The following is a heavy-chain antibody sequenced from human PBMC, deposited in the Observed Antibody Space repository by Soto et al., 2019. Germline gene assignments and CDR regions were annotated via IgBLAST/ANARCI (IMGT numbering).Heavy chain of an antibody. J-gene: IGHJ3*02. CDR3: AHRLTSPYYYKGSDYPHVVDI. CDR1: GFSLSTIGVG. Sequence: QITLKESGPTLVKPAQTLTLTCTVSGFSLSTIGVGVGWIRQPPGKTLEWLALIYWDDDKRYSPSLKSRLTITKATSENPVVLRMTNMYPVDTATYYCAHRLTSPYYYKGSDYPHVVDIWGQGTMVNVSS. V-gene: IGHV2-5*02. CDR2: IYWDDDK. D-gene: IGHD3-22*01.